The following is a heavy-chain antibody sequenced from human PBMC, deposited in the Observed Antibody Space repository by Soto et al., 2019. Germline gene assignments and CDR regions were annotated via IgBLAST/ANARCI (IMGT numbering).Heavy chain of an antibody. CDR1: GGSINSSNW. CDR2: ISHSGST. Sequence: QVQLQESGPGLVRPSGTLSLTCAVYGGSINSSNWWSWVRQPPGKGLEWIGAISHSGSTEYNPSLKSRITLSADKSKNQFSLKLSSVTAADTAVYYCARARIFSGSFDIWGQGTLVTVSS. J-gene: IGHJ3*02. CDR3: ARARIFSGSFDI. D-gene: IGHD3-10*02. V-gene: IGHV4-4*02.